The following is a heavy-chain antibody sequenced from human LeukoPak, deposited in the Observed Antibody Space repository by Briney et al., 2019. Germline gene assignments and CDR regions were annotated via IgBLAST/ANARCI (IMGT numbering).Heavy chain of an antibody. D-gene: IGHD3-22*01. Sequence: ASVKVSCKVSGYTLTELSMHWVRQAPGKGLEWMGGFDPEDGEAIYAQKFQGRVIMTEDTSTDTAYMELSSLRSEDTAVYYCATYDSSGYYYFDYWGQGTLVTVSS. CDR3: ATYDSSGYYYFDY. V-gene: IGHV1-24*01. J-gene: IGHJ4*02. CDR2: FDPEDGEA. CDR1: GYTLTELS.